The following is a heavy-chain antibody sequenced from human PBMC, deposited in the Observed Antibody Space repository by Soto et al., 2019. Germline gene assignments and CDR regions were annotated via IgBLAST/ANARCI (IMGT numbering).Heavy chain of an antibody. D-gene: IGHD3-22*01. CDR1: GGTFSSYA. Sequence: SVKVSFKASGGTFSSYAISWVRQAPGQGLEWMGGIIPIFGTANYAQKFQGRVTITADESTSTAYMELSSLRSEDTAVYYCARDPGSSGSHAVHFDYWGQGTLVTVSS. CDR2: IIPIFGTA. CDR3: ARDPGSSGSHAVHFDY. J-gene: IGHJ4*02. V-gene: IGHV1-69*13.